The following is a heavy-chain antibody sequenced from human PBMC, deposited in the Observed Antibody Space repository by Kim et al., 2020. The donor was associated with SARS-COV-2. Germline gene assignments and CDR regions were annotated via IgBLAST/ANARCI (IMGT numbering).Heavy chain of an antibody. D-gene: IGHD3-10*02. Sequence: SETLSLTCTVSGGSISSSSYYWGWMRQPTGQGWVGIGSNYCSGSTYYNPYLRSRVTIEVDTYKNQLYLKLSSATAAAAAEYYCARGDVRFAACSFVYWG. CDR1: GGSISSSSYY. CDR2: NYCSGST. V-gene: IGHV4-39*07. J-gene: IGHJ4*01. CDR3: ARGDVRFAACSFVY.